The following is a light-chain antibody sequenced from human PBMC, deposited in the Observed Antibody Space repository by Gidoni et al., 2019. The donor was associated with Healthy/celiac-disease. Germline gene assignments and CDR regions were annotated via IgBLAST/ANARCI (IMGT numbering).Light chain of an antibody. Sequence: DIQLSRSPSSLSASVGDRVTITCQASQDISNYLNWYQQKPGKAPKLLIYDASNLETGVPSRFSGSGSGTDFTFTISSLQPEDIATYYCQQYDNHPYTFGQGTKLEIK. CDR1: QDISNY. J-gene: IGKJ2*01. CDR3: QQYDNHPYT. CDR2: DAS. V-gene: IGKV1-33*01.